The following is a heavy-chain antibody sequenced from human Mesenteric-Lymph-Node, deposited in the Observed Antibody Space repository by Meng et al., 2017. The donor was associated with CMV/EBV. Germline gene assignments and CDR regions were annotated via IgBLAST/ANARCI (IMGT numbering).Heavy chain of an antibody. J-gene: IGHJ6*02. Sequence: GESLKISCTACGFTFSSYSMNWVRQAPGKGLEWVSSISSSSSYIYYADSVKGRFTISRDNAKNSLYLQMNSLRAEDTAVYYCARAKDYDFWSGFGYYYYGMDVWGQGTTVTVSS. D-gene: IGHD3-3*01. CDR2: ISSSSSYI. CDR3: ARAKDYDFWSGFGYYYYGMDV. V-gene: IGHV3-21*01. CDR1: GFTFSSYS.